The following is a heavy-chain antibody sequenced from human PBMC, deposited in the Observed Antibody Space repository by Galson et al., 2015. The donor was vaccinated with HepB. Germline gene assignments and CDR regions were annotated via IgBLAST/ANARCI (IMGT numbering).Heavy chain of an antibody. CDR2: IGTAGDT. D-gene: IGHD6-19*01. V-gene: IGHV3-13*01. Sequence: SLRLSCAASGFSFKFYDMHWVRQGTEKGLEWVSGIGTAGDTYYPDSVKGRFTVSRENAKNSLYLQMNSLTVGDTAVYYCARAVAGTHWLDPWGQGILVTVSS. CDR3: ARAVAGTHWLDP. J-gene: IGHJ5*02. CDR1: GFSFKFYD.